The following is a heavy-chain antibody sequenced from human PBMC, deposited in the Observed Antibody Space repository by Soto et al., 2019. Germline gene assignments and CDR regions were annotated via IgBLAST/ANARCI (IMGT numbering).Heavy chain of an antibody. CDR3: ARGGTYDSSGYDLDY. CDR2: IYHSGST. V-gene: IGHV4-30-2*01. D-gene: IGHD3-22*01. Sequence: NPSETLSLTCAVSGGSISSGSYSWSWIRQPPGKGLDWIGYIYHSGSTYYNPSLRSRVTISVDRSKNQFSLKLSSVTAADTAVYYCARGGTYDSSGYDLDYWGQGTLVTVSS. CDR1: GGSISSGSYS. J-gene: IGHJ4*02.